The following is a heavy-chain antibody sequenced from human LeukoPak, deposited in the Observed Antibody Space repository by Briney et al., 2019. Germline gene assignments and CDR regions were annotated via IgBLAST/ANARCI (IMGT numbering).Heavy chain of an antibody. J-gene: IGHJ6*03. CDR2: IIPIFGTA. Sequence: ASVKVSCKASGGTFSSYAISWVRQAPGQGLERMGGIIPIFGTANYAQKFQGRVTITADKSTSTAYMELSSLRSEDTAVYYCARDSSSSGTYYYYYMDVWGKGTTVTVSS. V-gene: IGHV1-69*06. CDR1: GGTFSSYA. CDR3: ARDSSSSGTYYYYYMDV. D-gene: IGHD6-6*01.